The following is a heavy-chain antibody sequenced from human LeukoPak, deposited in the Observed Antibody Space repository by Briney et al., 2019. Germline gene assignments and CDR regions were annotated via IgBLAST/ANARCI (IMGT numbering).Heavy chain of an antibody. D-gene: IGHD3-3*01. CDR3: ARDTHWSGHYYYYMDV. CDR2: IYHSGST. V-gene: IGHV4-38-2*02. CDR1: GYSISSGYY. J-gene: IGHJ6*03. Sequence: PSETLSLTCTVSGYSISSGYYWGWIRQPPGKGLEWIGSIYHSGSTYYNPSLKSRVTISVDTSKNQFSLKLSSVTAADTAVYYCARDTHWSGHYYYYMDVWGKGTTVTVSS.